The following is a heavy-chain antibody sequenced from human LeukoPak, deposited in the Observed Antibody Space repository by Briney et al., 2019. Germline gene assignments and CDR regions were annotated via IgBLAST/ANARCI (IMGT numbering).Heavy chain of an antibody. J-gene: IGHJ4*02. CDR1: GGSISSYY. Sequence: SETLSLTCTVSGGSISSYYWSWIPQPPGKGLEWIGYIYYSGSTNYNPSLKSRVTISVDTSKNQFSLKLSSVTAADTAVYYCARLRPTVAVRKPYLDYWGQGTLVTVSS. CDR3: ARLRPTVAVRKPYLDY. V-gene: IGHV4-59*08. CDR2: IYYSGST. D-gene: IGHD1-14*01.